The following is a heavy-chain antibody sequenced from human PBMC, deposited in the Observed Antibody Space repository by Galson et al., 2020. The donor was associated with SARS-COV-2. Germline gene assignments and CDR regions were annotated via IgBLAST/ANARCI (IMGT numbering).Heavy chain of an antibody. CDR1: GGSITSSPSY. J-gene: IGHJ3*01. Sequence: SETLSLTCTVSGGSITSSPSYWGWIRQPPGKGLEWVASVYYSGTAYYNPSLKSRVTISVDTSKNQFSLTLSSVTAADTALYYCARHMSGITVTSAFHRWGQGTLVSVSS. CDR2: VYYSGTA. CDR3: ARHMSGITVTSAFHR. V-gene: IGHV4-39*01. D-gene: IGHD3-22*01.